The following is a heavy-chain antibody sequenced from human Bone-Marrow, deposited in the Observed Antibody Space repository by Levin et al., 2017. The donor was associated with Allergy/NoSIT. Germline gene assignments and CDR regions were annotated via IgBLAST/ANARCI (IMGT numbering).Heavy chain of an antibody. D-gene: IGHD3-3*01. CDR1: GYNFNTFW. V-gene: IGHV5-51*01. CDR3: ARGYYDFWSGNYHSFDH. J-gene: IGHJ4*02. CDR2: ISPANSDA. Sequence: GESLKISCKTSGYNFNTFWIGWVRQTPGRGLEWMGNISPANSDATYRPSFQAQVTMSVDESTSTAFLQWTRLKASDTAIYYCARGYYDFWSGNYHSFDHWGLGTLVTVSS.